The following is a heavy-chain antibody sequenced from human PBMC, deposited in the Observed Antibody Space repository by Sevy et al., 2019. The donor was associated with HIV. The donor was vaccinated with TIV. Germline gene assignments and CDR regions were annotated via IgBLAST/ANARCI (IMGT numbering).Heavy chain of an antibody. CDR2: ISGSADYT. Sequence: AGSLRLSCVTSGFTFSSYAMSWVRQTPGKALEWVSAISGSADYTYYADSVKGRFTISRDNSKNTLYLQMNGLRAEDTAVYYCAKDVSEHSYSDYWGQGTLVTVSS. J-gene: IGHJ4*02. V-gene: IGHV3-23*01. CDR3: AKDVSEHSYSDY. D-gene: IGHD3-10*01. CDR1: GFTFSSYA.